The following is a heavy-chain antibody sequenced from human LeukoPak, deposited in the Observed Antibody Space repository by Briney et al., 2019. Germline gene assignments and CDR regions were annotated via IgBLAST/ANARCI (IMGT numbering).Heavy chain of an antibody. CDR3: ARENVDYDFWNGYPNWFDP. CDR1: GFTFSNYW. J-gene: IGHJ5*02. V-gene: IGHV3-7*05. D-gene: IGHD3-3*01. Sequence: GGSLRLSCAASGFTFSNYWMSWVRQAPGKGLEWVANIRQDGSEKYYVDSVKGRFTISRDNAKKSLYLQMNSLRAEDTAVYYCARENVDYDFWNGYPNWFDPWGQGTLVTVSS. CDR2: IRQDGSEK.